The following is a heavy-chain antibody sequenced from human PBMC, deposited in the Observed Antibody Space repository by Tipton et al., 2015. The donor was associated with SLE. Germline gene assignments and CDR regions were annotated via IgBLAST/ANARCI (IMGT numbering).Heavy chain of an antibody. D-gene: IGHD3-3*01. CDR3: ASYDSLGY. Sequence: LRLSCTVSGGSISSGSYYWSWIRQPAGKGLEWIGRIYTSGSTNYNPSPKSRVTISVDTSKNQFSLKLSSVTAADTAVYYCASYDSLGYWGQGTLVTVSS. V-gene: IGHV4-61*02. CDR1: GGSISSGSYY. J-gene: IGHJ4*02. CDR2: IYTSGST.